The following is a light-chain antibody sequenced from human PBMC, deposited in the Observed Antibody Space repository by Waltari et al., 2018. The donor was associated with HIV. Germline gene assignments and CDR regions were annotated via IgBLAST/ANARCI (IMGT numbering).Light chain of an antibody. Sequence: ELVLPQSPGTLSLSPGERATLSCRASQSVSSSYLAWYQQKPGQAPRPLIDGASSRATGIPDRVSGSGSGTDVTLTISRLEPEDFAVYYCQQYGSSPPYTFGQGTKLEIK. CDR1: QSVSSSY. J-gene: IGKJ2*01. CDR2: GAS. CDR3: QQYGSSPPYT. V-gene: IGKV3-20*01.